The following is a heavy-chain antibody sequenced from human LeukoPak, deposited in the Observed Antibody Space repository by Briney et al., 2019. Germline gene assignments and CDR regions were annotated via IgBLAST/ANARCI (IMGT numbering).Heavy chain of an antibody. CDR3: ARVPGGELLPFDY. D-gene: IGHD1-7*01. CDR1: GGSISTNNFY. J-gene: IGHJ4*02. CDR2: MYYSGSS. V-gene: IGHV4-39*07. Sequence: SETLSLTCTVSGGSISTNNFYWGWIRQSPGRGLEWIASMYYSGSSYYNPSLKSRVTISVDTSKNQLSLRLTSVTAADTAVYYCARVPGGELLPFDYWGQGTLVTVSS.